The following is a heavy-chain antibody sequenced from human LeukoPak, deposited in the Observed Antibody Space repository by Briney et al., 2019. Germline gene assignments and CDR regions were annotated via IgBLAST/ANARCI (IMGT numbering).Heavy chain of an antibody. V-gene: IGHV4-34*01. D-gene: IGHD5-18*01. J-gene: IGHJ6*03. CDR3: ARVYSYGYDPYYYYYMDV. Sequence: SETLSLTCAVYGGSFSGYYWSWIRQPPGKGLEWIGEINHSGSTNYNPSLKRRVTISVDTSKNQCSLKLSSVTAADTAVYYCARVYSYGYDPYYYYYMDVWGKGTTVTVSS. CDR2: INHSGST. CDR1: GGSFSGYY.